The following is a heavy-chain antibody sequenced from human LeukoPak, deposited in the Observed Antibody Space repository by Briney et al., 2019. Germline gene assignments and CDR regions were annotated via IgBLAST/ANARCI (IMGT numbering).Heavy chain of an antibody. CDR3: ARGEYYLEQWLGLSDY. V-gene: IGHV3-64*01. CDR2: ISSNGGST. CDR1: GFTFSSYA. D-gene: IGHD6-19*01. Sequence: GGSLRLSCAASGFTFSSYAMHWVRQAPGKGLEYVSAISSNGGSTYYANSVKGRFTISRDNSKNTLYLQMGSLRAEDMAVYYCARGEYYLEQWLGLSDYWGQGTLVTVSS. J-gene: IGHJ4*02.